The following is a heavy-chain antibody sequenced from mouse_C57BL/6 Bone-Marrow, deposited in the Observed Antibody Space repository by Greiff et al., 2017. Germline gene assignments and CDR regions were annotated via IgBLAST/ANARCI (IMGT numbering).Heavy chain of an antibody. CDR3: TVITFDY. CDR1: GFNIKDDY. Sequence: VQLQQSGAELVRPGASVKLSCTASGFNIKDDYMHWVKQRPEQGLEWIGWIDPENGDTEYASKFQGKATITADTSSNTAYLQLSSLTSEDTAVYYCTVITFDYWGQGTTLTVSS. V-gene: IGHV14-4*01. CDR2: IDPENGDT. D-gene: IGHD2-4*01. J-gene: IGHJ2*01.